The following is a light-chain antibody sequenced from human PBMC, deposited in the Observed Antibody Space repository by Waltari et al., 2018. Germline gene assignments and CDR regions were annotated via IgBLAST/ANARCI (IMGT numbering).Light chain of an antibody. J-gene: IGKJ1*01. Sequence: AIRITQSPSSLSASTGDRVTITCRASQGISSYLAWYQQKPGKAPKLLIYAASTVQSGVPSRFSGSGDGTDFTLTISCLQSEDFATYYCQQYYSYPQTFGQGTKVEIK. CDR2: AAS. CDR3: QQYYSYPQT. CDR1: QGISSY. V-gene: IGKV1-8*01.